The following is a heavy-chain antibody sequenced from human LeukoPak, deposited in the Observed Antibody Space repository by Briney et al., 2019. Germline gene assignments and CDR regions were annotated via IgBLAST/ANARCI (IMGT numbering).Heavy chain of an antibody. CDR1: GGSISSGGYY. CDR3: ARVMRSYSYAPGYFDY. J-gene: IGHJ4*02. CDR2: IYYSGST. D-gene: IGHD5-18*01. V-gene: IGHV4-31*03. Sequence: PSETLSLTCTVSGGSISSGGYYWSWIRQHPGKGLEWIGYIYYSGSTYYNPSLKSRVTISVDTSKNQFSLKLSSVTAADTAVYYCARVMRSYSYAPGYFDYWGQGTLVTVSS.